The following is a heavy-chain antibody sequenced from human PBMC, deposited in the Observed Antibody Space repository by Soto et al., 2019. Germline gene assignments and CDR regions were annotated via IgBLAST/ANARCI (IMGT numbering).Heavy chain of an antibody. CDR3: ANGHPYYASGSYYHWDH. CDR1: GDSIISSKW. CDR2: IHHSGST. D-gene: IGHD3-10*01. Sequence: QVQLQESGPGLVKPSGTLSLTCTVSGDSIISSKWWSWVRQPPGKGLEWMGEIHHSGSTNYNPSLLSRGTISTAKSKNQFSLHRRDVTAADTAVYYCANGHPYYASGSYYHWDHGGQGTLVTVSS. J-gene: IGHJ4*02. V-gene: IGHV4-4*02.